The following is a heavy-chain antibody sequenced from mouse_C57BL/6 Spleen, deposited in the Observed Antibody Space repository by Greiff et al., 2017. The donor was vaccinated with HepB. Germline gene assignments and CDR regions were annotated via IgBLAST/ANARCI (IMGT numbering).Heavy chain of an antibody. Sequence: QVQLQQSGPELVKPGASVKISCKASGYAFSSSWMNWVKQRPGKGLEWIGRIYPGDGDTNYNGKFKGKATLTADKSSSTAYMQLSSLTSEDSAVYFCERESTMGLDYWGQGTTLTVSS. CDR1: GYAFSSSW. V-gene: IGHV1-82*01. CDR2: IYPGDGDT. D-gene: IGHD1-1*02. CDR3: ERESTMGLDY. J-gene: IGHJ2*01.